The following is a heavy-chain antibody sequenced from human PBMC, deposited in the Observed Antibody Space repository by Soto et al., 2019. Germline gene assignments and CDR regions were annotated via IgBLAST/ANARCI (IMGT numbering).Heavy chain of an antibody. V-gene: IGHV1-18*01. D-gene: IGHD3-22*01. CDR1: GGTFSSYA. Sequence: GASVKVSCKASGGTFSSYAISWVRQAPGQGLEWMGWISPNIGNTNYAQKLQGRVTMTTDTSTSTAYMELRSLRSDDTAVYYCAHYDSSGYYWTPGSYGMDVWGQGTTVTVSS. J-gene: IGHJ6*02. CDR3: AHYDSSGYYWTPGSYGMDV. CDR2: ISPNIGNT.